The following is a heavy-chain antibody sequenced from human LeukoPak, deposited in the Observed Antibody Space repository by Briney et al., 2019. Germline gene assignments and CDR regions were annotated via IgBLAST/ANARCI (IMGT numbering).Heavy chain of an antibody. V-gene: IGHV3-64*01. J-gene: IGHJ4*02. CDR1: GFTFSSYA. Sequence: GGSLRLSCAASGFTFSSYAMHWVRQAPGKGLEYVSAISSNGGSTYYANSVKGRFTISRDNSKNTLYLQMGSLRAEDMAVYYCARARWDGRFDYWGQGTLVTVSS. D-gene: IGHD1-26*01. CDR2: ISSNGGST. CDR3: ARARWDGRFDY.